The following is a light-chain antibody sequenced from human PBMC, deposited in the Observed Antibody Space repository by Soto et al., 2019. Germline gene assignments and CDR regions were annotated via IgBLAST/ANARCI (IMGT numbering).Light chain of an antibody. V-gene: IGKV1-27*01. Sequence: DIQMTQSPSSLSASVGSRFSITCRASQDINKYLAWYQQEPGKVPKVLIYAASILQPGVPSRFSGSGSGTDFTLTISSLQPDDIATYYCQNYDSDPITFGQGTRLEIK. J-gene: IGKJ5*01. CDR2: AAS. CDR1: QDINKY. CDR3: QNYDSDPIT.